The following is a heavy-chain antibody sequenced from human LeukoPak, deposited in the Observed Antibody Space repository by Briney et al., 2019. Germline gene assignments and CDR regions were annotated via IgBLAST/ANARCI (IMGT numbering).Heavy chain of an antibody. CDR2: ISSSSSYI. D-gene: IGHD5-24*01. CDR1: GFTFSSYS. CDR3: ARDRRWLLQRGYYFDY. Sequence: AGGSLRLSCAASGFTFSSYSMNWVRQAPGKGLEWVSSISSSSSYIYYADSVKGRFTISRDKAKNSLYLQMNSLRAEDTAVYYCARDRRWLLQRGYYFDYWGQGTLVTVSS. V-gene: IGHV3-21*01. J-gene: IGHJ4*02.